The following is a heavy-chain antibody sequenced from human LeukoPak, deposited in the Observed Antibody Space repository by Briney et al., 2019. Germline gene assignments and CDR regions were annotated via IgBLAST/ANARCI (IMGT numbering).Heavy chain of an antibody. V-gene: IGHV3-7*01. D-gene: IGHD6-13*01. CDR2: IKQDGSEK. J-gene: IGHJ4*02. CDR3: ASGSSWYYFDY. Sequence: GGSLRLSCTASGFTFSSYWMSWVRQAPGKGLEWVANIKQDGSEKYYVDSVKGRFTISRDNAKNSLYLQMDSLRAEDTAVYYCASGSSWYYFDYWGQGTLVTVSS. CDR1: GFTFSSYW.